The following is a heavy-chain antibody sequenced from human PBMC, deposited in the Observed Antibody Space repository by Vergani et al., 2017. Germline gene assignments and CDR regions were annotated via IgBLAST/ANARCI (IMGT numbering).Heavy chain of an antibody. J-gene: IGHJ4*02. CDR3: AREFLYNWNDSVSCY. CDR1: GFTFSSYS. CDR2: ISSSSSYI. Sequence: EVQLVESGGGLVKPGGSLRLSCAASGFTFSSYSMNWVRQAPGKGVEWVSSISSSSSYIYYADSVKGRFTISRDNAKNSLYLQMNSLRAEDTAVYYCAREFLYNWNDSVSCYWGQGTLVTVSS. V-gene: IGHV3-21*01. D-gene: IGHD1-1*01.